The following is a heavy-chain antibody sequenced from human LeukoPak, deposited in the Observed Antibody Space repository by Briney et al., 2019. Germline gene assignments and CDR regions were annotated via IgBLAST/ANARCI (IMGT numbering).Heavy chain of an antibody. J-gene: IGHJ4*02. CDR3: ARGGSSDPFDY. CDR2: IYTSGST. D-gene: IGHD3-22*01. Sequence: SETLSLTCTVSGGSISYYYWNWIRQPAGKGLEWIGHIYTSGSTNYNPSLKSRVTISVDTSKNPFSLKLSSVTAADTAVYYCARGGSSDPFDYWGQGTLVTVSS. CDR1: GGSISYYY. V-gene: IGHV4-4*07.